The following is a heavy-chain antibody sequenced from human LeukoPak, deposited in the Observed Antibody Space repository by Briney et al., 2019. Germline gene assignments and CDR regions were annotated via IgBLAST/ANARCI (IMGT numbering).Heavy chain of an antibody. Sequence: ASVKVSCKASGYTFISYGISWVRQAPGQGLEWMGWISSHNGYTKYPQKFQGRVTMTTDTSMSTAYMELGSLRSDDTAVYYCARRRAVAGVNWFDPWGQGTLVTVSS. CDR2: ISSHNGYT. CDR1: GYTFISYG. J-gene: IGHJ5*02. D-gene: IGHD6-19*01. CDR3: ARRRAVAGVNWFDP. V-gene: IGHV1-18*01.